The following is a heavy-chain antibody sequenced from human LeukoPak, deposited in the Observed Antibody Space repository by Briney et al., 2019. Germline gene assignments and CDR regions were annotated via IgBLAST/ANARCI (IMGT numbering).Heavy chain of an antibody. CDR1: GGSISGYH. D-gene: IGHD4-17*01. Sequence: SETLSLTCTVSGGSISGYHWSWIRQPPGKGLEWIGNIYYSGSTNYNPSLKSRVTISVDTSKNQFSLKLSSVTAADTAVYYCARPTVTAAPLFYWGQGTLVTVSS. J-gene: IGHJ4*02. CDR2: IYYSGST. CDR3: ARPTVTAAPLFY. V-gene: IGHV4-59*01.